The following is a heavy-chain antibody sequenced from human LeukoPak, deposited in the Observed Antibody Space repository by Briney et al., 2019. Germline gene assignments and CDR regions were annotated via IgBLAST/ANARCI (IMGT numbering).Heavy chain of an antibody. CDR2: IYYSGST. J-gene: IGHJ3*02. CDR3: ARRHYDNAFDI. CDR1: GGSISSSSYY. Sequence: PSETLSLTCTVSGGSISSSSYYWGWIRQPPGKGPEWIGSIYYSGSTYYNPSLKSRVTISVDTSKNQFSLKLSSVTAADTAVYYCARRHYDNAFDIWGQGTMVTVSS. D-gene: IGHD3-22*01. V-gene: IGHV4-39*01.